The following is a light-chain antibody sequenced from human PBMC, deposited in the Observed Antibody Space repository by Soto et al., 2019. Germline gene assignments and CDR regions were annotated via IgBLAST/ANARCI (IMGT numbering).Light chain of an antibody. V-gene: IGKV3-20*01. J-gene: IGKJ2*01. CDR2: GAS. CDR3: QQYGSSPPYT. CDR1: QSVTTNY. Sequence: EIVLTQSPGTLSLSPGEKASLSCRVSQSVTTNYLAWYQQKPGQAPRLLIYGASNRATGIPDRFSGSGSGTDFTLSISRLEPEDFAVYYCQQYGSSPPYTFGQGTKVEIK.